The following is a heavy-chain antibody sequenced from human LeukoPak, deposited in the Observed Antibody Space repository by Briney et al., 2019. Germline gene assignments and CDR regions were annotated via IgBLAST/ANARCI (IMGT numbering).Heavy chain of an antibody. V-gene: IGHV4-39*01. CDR1: GGSISSSSYY. CDR3: ARLFGDYETPAFDI. Sequence: SETLSLTCTVSGGSISSSSYYWGWIRQPPGKGLEWIGTIYYSGSTYYNPSLKSRVTISVDTSKNQFSLKLSSVTAADTAVYYCARLFGDYETPAFDIWGQGTMVTVSS. J-gene: IGHJ3*02. D-gene: IGHD4-17*01. CDR2: IYYSGST.